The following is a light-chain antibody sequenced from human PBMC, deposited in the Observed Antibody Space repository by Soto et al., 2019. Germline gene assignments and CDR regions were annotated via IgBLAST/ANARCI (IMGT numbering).Light chain of an antibody. Sequence: QSALTQPASVSGSPGQSITISCTGTSRDVGGYNYVSWHQQHPGKAPKVIITEVSNRPSGVSNRFSGSKSGNTASLTISGLQAEDEADYYCSSYISSSTFVVFGGGTPLTVL. CDR2: EVS. CDR1: SRDVGGYNY. J-gene: IGLJ2*01. CDR3: SSYISSSTFVV. V-gene: IGLV2-14*01.